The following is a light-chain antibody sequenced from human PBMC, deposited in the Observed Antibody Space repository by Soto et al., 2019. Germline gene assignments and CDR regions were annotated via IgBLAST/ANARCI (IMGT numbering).Light chain of an antibody. CDR1: SSDIGTYDH. V-gene: IGLV2-14*01. CDR3: ISYTVSRSYV. J-gene: IGLJ1*01. Sequence: HSALTQPASVSGSPGQSITISCSGTSSDIGTYDHVAWFQQFPGKTPKLVIYSVSDRPSGVSYRFSGSKSGNTASLTISGLQADDEADYYCISYTVSRSYVFGTGTKVTVL. CDR2: SVS.